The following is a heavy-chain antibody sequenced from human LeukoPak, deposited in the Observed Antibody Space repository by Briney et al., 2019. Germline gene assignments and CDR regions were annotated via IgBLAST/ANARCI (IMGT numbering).Heavy chain of an antibody. D-gene: IGHD4-17*01. Sequence: SETLSLTCTVSGGSISSYYWSWIRQPPGKGLEWIGYIYYSGSTNYNPSLKSRVTISVDTSNNLFSLKLSSVTAADTDVYYCARSSYGDYDYWGQGTLVTVSS. CDR2: IYYSGST. V-gene: IGHV4-59*01. CDR3: ARSSYGDYDY. CDR1: GGSISSYY. J-gene: IGHJ4*02.